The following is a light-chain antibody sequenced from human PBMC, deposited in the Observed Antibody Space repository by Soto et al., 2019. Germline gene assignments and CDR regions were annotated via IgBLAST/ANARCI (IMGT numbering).Light chain of an antibody. V-gene: IGKV3-15*01. J-gene: IGKJ2*01. Sequence: IVMTQSPATLSVSPGERATLSCRASQSINNNLAWYQQKPGQAPRLLIYDASTGATDIPARFSGSGSGTAFTLTLSSLQSEDSAVYYCQQYKSWFTFGQGTKLEIK. CDR3: QQYKSWFT. CDR2: DAS. CDR1: QSINNN.